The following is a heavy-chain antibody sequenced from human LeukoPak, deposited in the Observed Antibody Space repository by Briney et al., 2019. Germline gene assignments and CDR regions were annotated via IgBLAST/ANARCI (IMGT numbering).Heavy chain of an antibody. CDR1: GYTFADYF. V-gene: IGHV1-2*06. J-gene: IGHJ4*02. D-gene: IGHD1-26*01. CDR3: ARDVSSTPNWEFDY. Sequence: ASVKVSCKTSGYTFADYFIHWVRQAPGQGLEWMGRINANSGGTEYQQKFQGRVTMTRDASISTAYVEVNWLISDDTAIYYCARDVSSTPNWEFDYWGQGTLVTVSS. CDR2: INANSGGT.